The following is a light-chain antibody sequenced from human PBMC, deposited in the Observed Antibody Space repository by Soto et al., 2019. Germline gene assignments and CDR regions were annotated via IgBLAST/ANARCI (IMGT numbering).Light chain of an antibody. V-gene: IGKV1-39*01. CDR1: HYISTH. Sequence: DIQMTQSPSSLSASVGDRVTITCRASHYISTHLSWYQQKPGRAPKLLIYAASSLQSWVPSRFSGSGSGTDFTLTISSLQPEDFASYICQQSSSIPWTFGQGTRVEIK. CDR3: QQSSSIPWT. CDR2: AAS. J-gene: IGKJ1*01.